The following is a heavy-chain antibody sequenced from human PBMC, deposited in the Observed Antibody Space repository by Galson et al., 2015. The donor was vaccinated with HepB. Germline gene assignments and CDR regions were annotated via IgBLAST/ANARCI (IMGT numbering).Heavy chain of an antibody. Sequence: SVKVSCKASGGTFSSSAISWVRQAPGHGLEWMGKIIHVLGVTDYAQKFQGRVTITADKSTNTAYMELSSLRSEDTALYYCARDLYSSTWYAYYFDYWGQGALVTVSS. CDR2: IIHVLGVT. CDR3: ARDLYSSTWYAYYFDY. V-gene: IGHV1-69*04. J-gene: IGHJ4*02. D-gene: IGHD6-13*01. CDR1: GGTFSSSA.